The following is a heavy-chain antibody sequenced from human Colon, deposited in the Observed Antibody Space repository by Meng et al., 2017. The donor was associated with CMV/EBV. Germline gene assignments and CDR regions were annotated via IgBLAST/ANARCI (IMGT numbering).Heavy chain of an antibody. D-gene: IGHD6-13*01. Sequence: GESLKIPCAASEFTFNNFVMSWVRQAPGKGLEWVASITGSGGSTYYADSVKDRFTITRDNSKRTLYLHMNSLRVDDTAVYYCAKGTKQQLPPRWFDPWGQGTQVTVSS. CDR2: ITGSGGST. CDR3: AKGTKQQLPPRWFDP. V-gene: IGHV3-23*01. J-gene: IGHJ5*02. CDR1: EFTFNNFV.